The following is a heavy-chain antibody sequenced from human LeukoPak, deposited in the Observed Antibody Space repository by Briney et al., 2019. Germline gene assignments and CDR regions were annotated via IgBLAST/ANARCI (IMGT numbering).Heavy chain of an antibody. CDR3: ARLVSSDY. V-gene: IGHV3-48*01. D-gene: IGHD5/OR15-5a*01. CDR1: GFTFSSYS. Sequence: GGSLRLSCAASGFTFSSYSMNWVRKAPGKGLEWVSYISSSSSTIYYADSVKGRFTISRDNAKNSLYLQMNSLRAEDTSVYYCARLVSSDYWGQGTLVTVSS. J-gene: IGHJ4*02. CDR2: ISSSSSTI.